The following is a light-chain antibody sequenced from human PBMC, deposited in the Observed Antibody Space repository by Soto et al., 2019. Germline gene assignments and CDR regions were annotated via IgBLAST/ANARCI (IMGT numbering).Light chain of an antibody. V-gene: IGLV2-14*03. J-gene: IGLJ2*01. CDR1: SGDVGGYNY. CDR3: RSYSSSRTLDVV. Sequence: QSVLTQPASVSGSPGQSITISCAGTSGDVGGYNYVSWYQQHPGKAPKLMIYDVTNRPSGVSNRFSGSKSGNTASLTISGLQAEDEADYYCRSYSSSRTLDVVFGGGTKVTVL. CDR2: DVT.